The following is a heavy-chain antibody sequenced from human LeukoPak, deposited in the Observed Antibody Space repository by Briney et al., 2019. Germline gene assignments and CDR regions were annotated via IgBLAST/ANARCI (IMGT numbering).Heavy chain of an antibody. CDR2: IKQDASEI. CDR1: GFTFTNFW. D-gene: IGHD6-19*01. V-gene: IGHV3-7*05. CDR3: AGTGSGWQPGDY. Sequence: PGGSLRLSCAASGFTFTNFWMTWVRQAPGKGLEWVATIKQDASEIYYVDSVKGRFTVSRDNAHNSLYLQMNTLSPEDTAVYYCAGTGSGWQPGDYWGQGTLVTVSS. J-gene: IGHJ4*02.